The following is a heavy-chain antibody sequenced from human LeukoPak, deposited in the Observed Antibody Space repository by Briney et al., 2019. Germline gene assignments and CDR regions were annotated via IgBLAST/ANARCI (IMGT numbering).Heavy chain of an antibody. CDR2: IRYDGSNK. CDR3: AKDPVTYGSGSSYQN. V-gene: IGHV3-30*02. J-gene: IGHJ4*02. CDR1: GFTFSSYA. Sequence: GGSLRLSCAASGFTFSSYAMHWVRQAPGKGLEWVAFIRYDGSNKYYADSVKGRFTISRDNSKNTLYLQMNSLRAEDTAVYYCAKDPVTYGSGSSYQNWGQGTLVTVSS. D-gene: IGHD3-10*01.